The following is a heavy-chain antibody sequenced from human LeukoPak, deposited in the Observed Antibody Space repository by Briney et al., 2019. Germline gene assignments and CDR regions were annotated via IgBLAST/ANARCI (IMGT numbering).Heavy chain of an antibody. Sequence: PGGSLRLSCAASGFTFSSYGMHWVRQAPGKGLEWVAFIRYDGSNKYYADSVKGRFTISRDNSKNTLYLQMNSLRAEDTAVYYCAKGGWELLTPDAFDIWGQGTMATVSS. V-gene: IGHV3-30*02. J-gene: IGHJ3*02. D-gene: IGHD1-26*01. CDR3: AKGGWELLTPDAFDI. CDR1: GFTFSSYG. CDR2: IRYDGSNK.